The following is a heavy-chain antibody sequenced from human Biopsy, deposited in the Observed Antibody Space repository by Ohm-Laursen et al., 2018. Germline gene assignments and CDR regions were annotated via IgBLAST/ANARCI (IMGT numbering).Heavy chain of an antibody. D-gene: IGHD3-9*01. CDR3: VREPKTGTAEAWYFDL. Sequence: SQTLSLTCSVSGASVKTSGYFWARIRQRPGKGLEWIGYISYNERTHYNPSLTSRLAISFDTSNNRTSLQLRSVSVADTAVYYCVREPKTGTAEAWYFDLWGRGSPVTVPS. CDR1: GASVKTSGYF. CDR2: ISYNERT. V-gene: IGHV4-31*03. J-gene: IGHJ2*01.